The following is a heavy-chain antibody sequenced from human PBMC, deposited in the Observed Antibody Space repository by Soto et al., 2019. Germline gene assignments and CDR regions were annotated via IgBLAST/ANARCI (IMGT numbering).Heavy chain of an antibody. CDR3: ARGSLGYCSGGSCYHNWFDP. V-gene: IGHV1-2*04. Sequence: ASVKVSCKASGYTFTGYYMHWVRQAPGQGLEWMGWINPNSGGTNYAQKFQGWVTMTRDTSISTAYMELSRLRSDDTAVYYCARGSLGYCSGGSCYHNWFDPWGQGTLVTVS. CDR2: INPNSGGT. D-gene: IGHD2-15*01. J-gene: IGHJ5*02. CDR1: GYTFTGYY.